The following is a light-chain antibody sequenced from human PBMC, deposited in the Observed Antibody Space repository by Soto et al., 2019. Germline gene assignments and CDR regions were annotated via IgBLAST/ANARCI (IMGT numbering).Light chain of an antibody. Sequence: DIQMTQSPSTLSASVGDRVTITCRASQSIGVWLAWYQQKPGTAPKLLIYKTSTLDSGVPIRFSGSGSGTEFTLTISSLQPDDFATCCCQQYINYPRTFGQGTKVEIK. CDR2: KTS. CDR1: QSIGVW. CDR3: QQYINYPRT. V-gene: IGKV1-5*03. J-gene: IGKJ1*01.